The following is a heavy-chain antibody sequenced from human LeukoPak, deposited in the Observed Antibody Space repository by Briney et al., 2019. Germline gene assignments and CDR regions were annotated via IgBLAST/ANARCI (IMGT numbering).Heavy chain of an antibody. CDR2: INSDGSST. V-gene: IGHV3-74*01. J-gene: IGHJ4*02. Sequence: GGSLRLSCAASGFTFSSYWMHWVRQAPGKGLLWVSRINSDGSSTWYADSVKGRFTISRDNAKNTLYLQMNSLRAEDTAVYYCARVYSSSSSDYWGQGTLVTVSS. D-gene: IGHD6-6*01. CDR3: ARVYSSSSSDY. CDR1: GFTFSSYW.